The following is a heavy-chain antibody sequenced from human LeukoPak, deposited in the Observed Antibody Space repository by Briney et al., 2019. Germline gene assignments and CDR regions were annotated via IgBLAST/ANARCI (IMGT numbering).Heavy chain of an antibody. J-gene: IGHJ4*02. CDR1: GFTFSSYS. CDR2: ISSSSYI. Sequence: GGSLRLSCAASGFTFSSYSMNWVRQAPGKGLEWVSSISSSSYIYYADSVKGRFTISRDNAKNSLYLQMNSLRAEDTAVYYCARALTTMVRGITPPGPVDYWGQGTLVTVSS. CDR3: ARALTTMVRGITPPGPVDY. V-gene: IGHV3-21*01. D-gene: IGHD3-10*01.